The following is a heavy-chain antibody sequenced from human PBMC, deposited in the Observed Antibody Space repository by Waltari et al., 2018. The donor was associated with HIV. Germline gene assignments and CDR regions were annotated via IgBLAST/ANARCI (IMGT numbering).Heavy chain of an antibody. CDR3: ARVLSAGGVRWFDP. CDR1: GGSISRGGYY. CDR2: IYYSGST. Sequence: QVQLQESGPGLVKPSQTLSLTCTVPGGSISRGGYYWSWIRQHPGKGLEWIGYIYYSGSTYYNPSLKSRVTISVDTSKNQFSLKLSSVTAADTAVYYCARVLSAGGVRWFDPWGQGTLVTVSS. V-gene: IGHV4-31*03. D-gene: IGHD3-16*01. J-gene: IGHJ5*02.